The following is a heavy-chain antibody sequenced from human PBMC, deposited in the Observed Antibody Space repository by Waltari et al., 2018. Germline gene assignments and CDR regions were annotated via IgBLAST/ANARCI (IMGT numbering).Heavy chain of an antibody. CDR2: INPNTGNT. Sequence: QVHLVQSGAEVKKPGASVKVSCQASGYPFIGYHMHWVRQAPGQGLEWMGWINPNTGNTNYGQKFQGRVTLTRDTPNTTAYMELSGLTSDDTAVYYCARDRWAAERPYKWLDPWGQGTQVTVSS. V-gene: IGHV1-2*02. J-gene: IGHJ5*02. CDR3: ARDRWAAERPYKWLDP. CDR1: GYPFIGYH. D-gene: IGHD6-13*01.